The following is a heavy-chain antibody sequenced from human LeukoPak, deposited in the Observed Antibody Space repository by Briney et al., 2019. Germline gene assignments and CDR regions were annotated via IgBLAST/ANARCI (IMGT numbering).Heavy chain of an antibody. CDR3: ASLQRKYYYFYY. V-gene: IGHV4-30-4*08. D-gene: IGHD6-25*01. CDR2: IYYTGST. Sequence: SETLSLTCTVSGGSISSGDDYWSWIRQPPGQGLEWIGYIYYTGSTHYNPSLKSRLTITRDTSKNQFSLNLNSVTAADTAVYDCASLQRKYYYFYYWGQGTLVTVSS. J-gene: IGHJ4*02. CDR1: GGSISSGDDY.